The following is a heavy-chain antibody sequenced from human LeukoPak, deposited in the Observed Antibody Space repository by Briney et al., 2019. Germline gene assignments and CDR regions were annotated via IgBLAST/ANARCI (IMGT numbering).Heavy chain of an antibody. CDR3: AKDAQRGFDYSNSFQY. D-gene: IGHD4-11*01. V-gene: IGHV3-33*06. J-gene: IGHJ4*02. CDR1: GFIFTDYG. Sequence: RGSLRLSYAASGFIFTDYGFHWVRQAPGKGLEWVAAIWSDATNMYYANSVKGRFFIQRDDYQNTVYLEMSSLRAGDTAIYYCAKDAQRGFDYSNSFQYWGQGSLVTVSS. CDR2: IWSDATNM.